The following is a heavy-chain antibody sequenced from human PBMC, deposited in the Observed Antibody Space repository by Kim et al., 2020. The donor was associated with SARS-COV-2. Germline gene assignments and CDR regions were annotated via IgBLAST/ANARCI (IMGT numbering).Heavy chain of an antibody. J-gene: IGHJ4*02. Sequence: SEKNSVDSVKGRFAISRDDVKNSLYLQMNNLRVDDSAVYYCARDWNGDFDYWGQGTLVTVSS. CDR3: ARDWNGDFDY. CDR2: SEK. V-gene: IGHV3-7*01. D-gene: IGHD1-1*01.